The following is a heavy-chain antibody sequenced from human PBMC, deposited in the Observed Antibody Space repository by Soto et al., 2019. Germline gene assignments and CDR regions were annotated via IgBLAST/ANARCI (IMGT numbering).Heavy chain of an antibody. CDR1: GYSISSGYY. D-gene: IGHD7-27*01. Sequence: KQSQTLSLTCTVSGYSISSGYYWGWIRQPPGKGLEWIGSIYHSGSTYYNPSLKSRVTISVDTSKNQFSLKLSSVTAADTAVYYCARDTFPYLPGVRGAFDIWGQGTMVTVSS. J-gene: IGHJ3*02. CDR2: IYHSGST. V-gene: IGHV4-38-2*02. CDR3: ARDTFPYLPGVRGAFDI.